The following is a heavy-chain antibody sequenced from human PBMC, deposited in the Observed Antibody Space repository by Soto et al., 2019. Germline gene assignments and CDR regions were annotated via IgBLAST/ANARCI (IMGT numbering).Heavy chain of an antibody. CDR1: GFTFSSCC. J-gene: IGHJ6*02. Sequence: GGSLILSCAASGFTFSSCCMNWVRQAPGKGLEWVANIKQGGSEKYYVDSVKGRFTISRDNAKNSLFLQMNSLRAEDTAVYYCARDQVYSRTSPYYFYAMDGEVQGNMV. V-gene: IGHV3-7*03. CDR3: ARDQVYSRTSPYYFYAMDG. D-gene: IGHD6-13*01. CDR2: IKQGGSEK.